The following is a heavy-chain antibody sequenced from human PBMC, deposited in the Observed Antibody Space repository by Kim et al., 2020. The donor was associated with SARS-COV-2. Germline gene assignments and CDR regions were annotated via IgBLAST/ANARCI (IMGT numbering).Heavy chain of an antibody. D-gene: IGHD3-10*01. Sequence: GGSLRLSCAASGFTFSSYWMSWVRQAPGKGLEWVANIKQDGSEKYYVDSVKGRFTISRDNAKNSLYLQMNSLRAEDTAVYYCARALLWFGGNDSDNYYYYGMDVWGQGTTVTVSS. CDR2: IKQDGSEK. CDR3: ARALLWFGGNDSDNYYYYGMDV. CDR1: GFTFSSYW. J-gene: IGHJ6*02. V-gene: IGHV3-7*03.